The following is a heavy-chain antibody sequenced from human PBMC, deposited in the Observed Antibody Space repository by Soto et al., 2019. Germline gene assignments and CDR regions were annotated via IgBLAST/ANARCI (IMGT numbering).Heavy chain of an antibody. CDR3: AKDLEAYFDY. CDR1: GFTCNNFV. J-gene: IGHJ4*02. V-gene: IGHV3-23*01. CDR2: ISGSGIST. Sequence: GGSLRLSCTASGFTCNNFVMSWVRQAPGRGLEWVSAISGSGISTFYADSVKGRFTISRDNSKNTLYLQMNSLRAEDTAVYYCAKDLEAYFDYWGQGTLVTVSS.